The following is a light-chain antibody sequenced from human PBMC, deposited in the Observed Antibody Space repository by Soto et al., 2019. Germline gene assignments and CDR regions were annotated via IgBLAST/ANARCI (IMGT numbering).Light chain of an antibody. J-gene: IGKJ4*01. Sequence: XXVGDRVTIACRASQSINSNLNWYQQKPGEAPKVLIXAASXLQSGDPSRFSGGGFGTDFSLTISSLQPEDFATYYCQQSYTVPLTFGGGTKVEIK. CDR1: QSINSN. V-gene: IGKV1-39*01. CDR2: AAS. CDR3: QQSYTVPLT.